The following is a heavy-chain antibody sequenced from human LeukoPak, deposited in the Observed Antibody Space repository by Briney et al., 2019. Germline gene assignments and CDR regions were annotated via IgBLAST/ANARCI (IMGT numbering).Heavy chain of an antibody. CDR2: INPNSGGT. CDR3: ARQPDIVVVPAAIHLDY. V-gene: IGHV1-2*02. J-gene: IGHJ4*02. CDR1: GYTFTGYY. Sequence: GASVKVSCKASGYTFTGYYMHWVRQAPGQGLEWMGWINPNSGGTNYAQKFQGRVTMTRDTSISTAYMELSRLRSDDTAVYYCARQPDIVVVPAAIHLDYWGQGALVTVSS. D-gene: IGHD2-2*01.